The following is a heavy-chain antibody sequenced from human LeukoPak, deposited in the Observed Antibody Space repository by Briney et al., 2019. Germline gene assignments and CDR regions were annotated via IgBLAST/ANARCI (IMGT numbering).Heavy chain of an antibody. CDR1: GYSFTSYW. J-gene: IGHJ6*04. CDR2: IYPGDSDT. V-gene: IGHV5-51*01. Sequence: GESLKISCKGSGYSFTSYWIGWVRQMPGKGLEWMGIIYPGDSDTRYSPSFQGQVTISADKSISTAYLQWSSLKASDTAMYYCARQIAAAATTRYSYYGMDVWGKGTTVTVSS. D-gene: IGHD6-13*01. CDR3: ARQIAAAATTRYSYYGMDV.